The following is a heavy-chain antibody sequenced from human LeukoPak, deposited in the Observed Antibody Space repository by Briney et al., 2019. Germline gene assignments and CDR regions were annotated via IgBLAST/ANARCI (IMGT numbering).Heavy chain of an antibody. CDR3: ARAWIAVAGPGTSDY. V-gene: IGHV1-18*01. CDR1: GYTFISYG. Sequence: GASVKVSCKASGYTFISYGINWVRQAPGQGLEWMGWISPHNGNTNYAQKLQGRVTITTDTSTSTAYMEVRSLRSDDTAVYYCARAWIAVAGPGTSDYWGQGTLVMVSS. D-gene: IGHD6-19*01. J-gene: IGHJ4*02. CDR2: ISPHNGNT.